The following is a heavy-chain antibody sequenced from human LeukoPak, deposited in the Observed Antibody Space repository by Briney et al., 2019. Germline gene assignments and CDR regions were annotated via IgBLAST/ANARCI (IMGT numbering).Heavy chain of an antibody. CDR1: GFTFSSYW. CDR2: INSDGSST. D-gene: IGHD5-18*01. J-gene: IGHJ4*02. CDR3: ARGGYSYGYPFDY. Sequence: GGSLRLSCAASGFTFSSYWMHWVRQAPGKGLGWVSRINSDGSSTIYADSVKGRFTISRDNAKNTLYLQMNSLRAEDTAVYYCARGGYSYGYPFDYWGQGTLVTVSS. V-gene: IGHV3-74*01.